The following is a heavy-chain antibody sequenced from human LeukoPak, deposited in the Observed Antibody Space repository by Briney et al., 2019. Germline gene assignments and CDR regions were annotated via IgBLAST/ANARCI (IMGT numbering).Heavy chain of an antibody. CDR2: ISGSGGST. Sequence: GGSLRLSCAASGFTFSSYAMSWVRQAPGKGLEWVSAISGSGGSTYYADSVKGRFTISRDNSKNTLYLQMNSLRAEDTAVYYCAKVFDYYDSSGYYRGGFFDYWGQGTLVTVSS. CDR3: AKVFDYYDSSGYYRGGFFDY. J-gene: IGHJ4*02. CDR1: GFTFSSYA. V-gene: IGHV3-23*01. D-gene: IGHD3-22*01.